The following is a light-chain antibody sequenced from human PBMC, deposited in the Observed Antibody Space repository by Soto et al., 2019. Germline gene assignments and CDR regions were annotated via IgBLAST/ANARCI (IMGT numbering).Light chain of an antibody. Sequence: IVLTNSPATLCLCEGERANRSCRASQSFSSSLGWYQQKPGKAPRILIYDASNRATGIPARFSGSGSGTEFSLTISSLQSEDFAIYFCQQFTGWPPSITFGQGTQLEI. J-gene: IGKJ5*01. V-gene: IGKV3-11*01. CDR3: QQFTGWPPSIT. CDR2: DAS. CDR1: QSFSSS.